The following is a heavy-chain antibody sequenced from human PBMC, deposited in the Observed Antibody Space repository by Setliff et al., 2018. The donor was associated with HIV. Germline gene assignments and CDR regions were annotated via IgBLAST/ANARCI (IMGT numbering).Heavy chain of an antibody. V-gene: IGHV4-4*07. Sequence: SETLSLTCTVSGGSISNYYWSWIRQPAGKGLEWIGRIYSTGDTNYNPSLKSRVTLSADTSKNQLSLSLTSVTAADTAVYYCARVRLTMIMMVDYFDQWGQGTLVTVSS. D-gene: IGHD3-22*01. CDR1: GGSISNYY. J-gene: IGHJ4*02. CDR3: ARVRLTMIMMVDYFDQ. CDR2: IYSTGDT.